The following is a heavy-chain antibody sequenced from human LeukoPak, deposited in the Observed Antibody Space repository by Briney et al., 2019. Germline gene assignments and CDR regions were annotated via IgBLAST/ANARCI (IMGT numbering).Heavy chain of an antibody. Sequence: GGSLRLSCAASGFTFSSYAMHWVRQAPGKGLEWVAVISYDGSNKYYADSVKGRFTISRDNSKNTLYLQMNSLRAEDTAVYYCAKGGDTATNYYFDYWGQGTLVTVSS. CDR3: AKGGDTATNYYFDY. J-gene: IGHJ4*02. V-gene: IGHV3-30*04. D-gene: IGHD5-18*01. CDR2: ISYDGSNK. CDR1: GFTFSSYA.